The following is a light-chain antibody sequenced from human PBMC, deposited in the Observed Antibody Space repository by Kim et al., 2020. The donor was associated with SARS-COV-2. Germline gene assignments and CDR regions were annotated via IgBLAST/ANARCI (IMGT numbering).Light chain of an antibody. Sequence: SPGDTATLSCRASQSVTNDYLAWYQQKPGQAPRHLIYGASSRATGIPDRFSGSGSGTDFTLTISGLEPEDFAVYYCQQYGTSPLTFGGGTKVDIK. CDR3: QQYGTSPLT. V-gene: IGKV3-20*01. CDR2: GAS. J-gene: IGKJ4*01. CDR1: QSVTNDY.